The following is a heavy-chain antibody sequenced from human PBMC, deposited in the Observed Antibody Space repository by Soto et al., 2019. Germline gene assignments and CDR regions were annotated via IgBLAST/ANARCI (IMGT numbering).Heavy chain of an antibody. J-gene: IGHJ5*02. CDR1: GVSISSYY. V-gene: IGHV4-59*12. D-gene: IGHD2-2*01. CDR3: DRVPDR. CDR2: IYHSGST. Sequence: SETLSLTCAVSGVSISSYYWSWIRQPPGKGLEWIGYIYHSGSTYYNPSLKSRVTISVDRSKNQFSLKLSSVTAADTAVYYCDRVPDRWGQGTLVTVSS.